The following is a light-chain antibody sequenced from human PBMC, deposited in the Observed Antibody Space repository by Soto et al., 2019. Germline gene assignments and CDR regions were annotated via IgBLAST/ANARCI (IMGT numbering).Light chain of an antibody. J-gene: IGKJ1*01. Sequence: EVVSTQSPGTLSLSPGERATLSCRASQSISSSYLAWYQQKPGQAPWLLIYGASTRATGIPDRFSGSGSGTDFTLTISRLEPEDFAVYYCQQYASSSWTFGQGTKVDIK. CDR3: QQYASSSWT. CDR2: GAS. CDR1: QSISSSY. V-gene: IGKV3-20*01.